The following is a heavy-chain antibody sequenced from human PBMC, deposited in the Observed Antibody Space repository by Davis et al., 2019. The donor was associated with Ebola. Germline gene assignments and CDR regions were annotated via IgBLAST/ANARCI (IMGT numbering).Heavy chain of an antibody. Sequence: ASVKVSCKASGYTFTSYYIHWVRQAPGQGLEWMGIITPSGGYTTYSQKFQGRVSLTRDTSTSTVYMELNSLRYEDTALYYCARDLNPVDYYDSSGYFHYWGQGTLVTVSS. V-gene: IGHV1-46*01. CDR1: GYTFTSYY. CDR2: ITPSGGYT. D-gene: IGHD3-22*01. J-gene: IGHJ4*02. CDR3: ARDLNPVDYYDSSGYFHY.